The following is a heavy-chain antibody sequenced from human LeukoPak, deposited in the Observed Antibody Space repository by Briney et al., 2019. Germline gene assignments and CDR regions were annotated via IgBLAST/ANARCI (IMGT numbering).Heavy chain of an antibody. V-gene: IGHV4-39*07. J-gene: IGHJ3*02. D-gene: IGHD3-10*01. CDR2: IYYSGST. Sequence: SETLSLTCTVSGGSISSSSYYWGWIRQPPGKGLEWIGSIYYSGSTYYNPSLKSRVTISVDTSKNQFSLKLSSVTAADTAVYYCATYYYGSGSQEPFDIWGQGTMVTVSS. CDR1: GGSISSSSYY. CDR3: ATYYYGSGSQEPFDI.